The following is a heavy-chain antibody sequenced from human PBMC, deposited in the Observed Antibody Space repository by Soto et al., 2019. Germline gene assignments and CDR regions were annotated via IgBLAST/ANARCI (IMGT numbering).Heavy chain of an antibody. J-gene: IGHJ3*02. CDR1: GFTFSSYA. CDR3: AKEVVEHSSGWFDAFDI. Sequence: GGSLRLSCAASGFTFSSYAMSWVRQAPGKGLEWVSAISGSGGSTYYADSVKGRFTISRDNSKNTLYLQMNSLRAEDTAVYYCAKEVVEHSSGWFDAFDIWGQGTMVTVSS. D-gene: IGHD6-19*01. CDR2: ISGSGGST. V-gene: IGHV3-23*01.